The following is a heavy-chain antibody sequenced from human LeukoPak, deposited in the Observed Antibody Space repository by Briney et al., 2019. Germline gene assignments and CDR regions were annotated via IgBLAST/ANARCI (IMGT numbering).Heavy chain of an antibody. V-gene: IGHV3-23*01. CDR1: GFTFSSYA. CDR3: AKWVTTVTQDPEGGMDV. D-gene: IGHD4-17*01. J-gene: IGHJ6*02. CDR2: ISGSGGST. Sequence: GGSLRLSCAASGFTFSSYAMSWVRQAPGKGLEWVSAISGSGGSTYYADSVKGRFTISRDNSKNTLYLQMNSLRAEDTAVYYCAKWVTTVTQDPEGGMDVWGQGTTVTVSS.